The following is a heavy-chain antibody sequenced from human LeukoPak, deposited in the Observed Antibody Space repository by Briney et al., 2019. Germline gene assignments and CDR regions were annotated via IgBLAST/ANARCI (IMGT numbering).Heavy chain of an antibody. CDR1: GFTFSSYA. Sequence: GGSLRLSCAACGFTFSSYAMHWVRQAPGKGLEWVAVISYDGSNKYYADSVKGRFTISRDNSKNTLYLQMNSLRAEDTAVYYCARDLEFAPYDFWTYYYYGMDVWGQGTTVTVSS. CDR3: ARDLEFAPYDFWTYYYYGMDV. D-gene: IGHD3-3*01. V-gene: IGHV3-30*04. J-gene: IGHJ6*02. CDR2: ISYDGSNK.